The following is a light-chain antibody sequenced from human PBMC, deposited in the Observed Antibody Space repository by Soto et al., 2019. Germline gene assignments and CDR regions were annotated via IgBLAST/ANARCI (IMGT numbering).Light chain of an antibody. CDR3: QQYNSYSEA. CDR1: QTISSW. J-gene: IGKJ1*01. Sequence: DIQMTQSPSTLSGSVGDRVTITCRASQTISSWLAWYQQKPGKPPKLLIYKASTLKSGVPSRFSGSGSGTEFTLTISSLQPDDFATYYCQQYNSYSEAFGQGTKVELK. V-gene: IGKV1-5*03. CDR2: KAS.